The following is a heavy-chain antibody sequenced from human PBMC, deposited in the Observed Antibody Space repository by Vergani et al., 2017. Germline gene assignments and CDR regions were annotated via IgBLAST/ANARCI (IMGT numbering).Heavy chain of an antibody. CDR3: ARLSYDTTPYLQRGYDC. J-gene: IGHJ4*02. Sequence: EVQLLQSGGGVIQPGGSVRLSCAASGFTFSACPMTWVRQAPGKGLEWVSAISARYPSTYYADSVKGRFTISRDNSKNMLYLQMNSLRAEDTAVYYCARLSYDTTPYLQRGYDCCGQGTLVSVSS. CDR1: GFTFSACP. CDR2: ISARYPST. V-gene: IGHV3-23*01. D-gene: IGHD3-22*01.